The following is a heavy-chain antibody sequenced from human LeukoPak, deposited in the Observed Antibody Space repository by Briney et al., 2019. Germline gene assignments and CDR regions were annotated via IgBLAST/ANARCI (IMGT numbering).Heavy chain of an antibody. J-gene: IGHJ3*02. Sequence: QPGRSLRLSCAASGFTFSSYGMHWVRQAPGKGLEWVAVISYDGSNKYYADSVKGRFTISRENAKNSLYLQMNSLRAGDTAVYYCARASTQIHDAFDIWGQGTMVTVSS. V-gene: IGHV3-30*03. D-gene: IGHD2-2*01. CDR2: ISYDGSNK. CDR1: GFTFSSYG. CDR3: ARASTQIHDAFDI.